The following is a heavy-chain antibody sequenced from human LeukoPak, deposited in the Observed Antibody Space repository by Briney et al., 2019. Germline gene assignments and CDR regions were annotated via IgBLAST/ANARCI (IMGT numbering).Heavy chain of an antibody. Sequence: GGSLRLSCATSGLTFSSFAMSWVRQAPGKGLEWVSAISGSGGSTYYADSVKGRFTISRDNAKNSLYLQMNSLRAEDTAVYYCAELGITMIGGVWGKGTTVTISS. J-gene: IGHJ6*04. CDR3: AELGITMIGGV. V-gene: IGHV3-23*01. CDR1: GLTFSSFA. CDR2: ISGSGGST. D-gene: IGHD3-10*02.